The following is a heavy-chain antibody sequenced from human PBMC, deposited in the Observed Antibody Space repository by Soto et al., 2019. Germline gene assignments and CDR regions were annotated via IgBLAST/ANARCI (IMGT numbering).Heavy chain of an antibody. D-gene: IGHD3-10*01. CDR1: GGSFNGYY. J-gene: IGHJ4*02. Sequence: SETLSLTCAVYGGSFNGYYWSWIRQPPGKGLEWIGEINHSGSANYNPTFTSRVSISVDTSKNQLSLQLSSVSAADTAVYYCAKGHHGGYYEAGSFYSSVHWGQGALVTVSS. CDR3: AKGHHGGYYEAGSFYSSVH. V-gene: IGHV4-34*01. CDR2: INHSGSA.